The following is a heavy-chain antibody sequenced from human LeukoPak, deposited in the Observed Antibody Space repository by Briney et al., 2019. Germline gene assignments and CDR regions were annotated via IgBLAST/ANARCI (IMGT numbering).Heavy chain of an antibody. CDR3: ARDQQVVGSSSSWYVY. V-gene: IGHV1-18*01. CDR1: GYTFTSYG. CDR2: ISAYNGNT. Sequence: ASVKVSCKASGYTFTSYGISWVRQAPGQGLEWMGWISAYNGNTNYAQKLQGRVTMTTDTSTSTAYMELRSLRSDDTAVYYCARDQQVVGSSSSWYVYWGQGTLVTVSS. D-gene: IGHD6-13*01. J-gene: IGHJ4*02.